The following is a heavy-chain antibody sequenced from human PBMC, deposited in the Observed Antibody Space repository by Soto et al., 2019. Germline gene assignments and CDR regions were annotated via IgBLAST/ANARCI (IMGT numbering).Heavy chain of an antibody. V-gene: IGHV4-34*01. Sequence: PSETLSLTCXVXGGSFSGYYWSWIRQPPGKGLEWIGEINHSGSTNYNPSLKSRVTITVDTSKNQFSLQLNSVTPEDTAVYYCARESFIAAAGFEYWGQGTLVTVSS. CDR2: INHSGST. J-gene: IGHJ4*02. CDR3: ARESFIAAAGFEY. CDR1: GGSFSGYY. D-gene: IGHD6-13*01.